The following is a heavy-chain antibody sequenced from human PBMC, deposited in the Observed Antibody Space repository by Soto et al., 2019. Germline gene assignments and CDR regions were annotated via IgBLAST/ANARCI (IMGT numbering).Heavy chain of an antibody. J-gene: IGHJ4*02. CDR2: INAGNGNT. Sequence: ASVKVSCKASGYTFTSYAMHWVRQAPGQRLEWMGWINAGNGNTKYSQKFQGRVTITRDTSASTAYTELSSLRSEDTAVYYCAREATYDFWSGYSPFFDYWGQGTLVTVSS. CDR3: AREATYDFWSGYSPFFDY. CDR1: GYTFTSYA. D-gene: IGHD3-3*01. V-gene: IGHV1-3*01.